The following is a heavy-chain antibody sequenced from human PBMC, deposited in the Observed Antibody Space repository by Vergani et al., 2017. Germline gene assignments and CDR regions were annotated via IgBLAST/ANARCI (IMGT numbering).Heavy chain of an antibody. Sequence: EVQLVESGGGLVKPGGSLRLSCAASGFTFSSYSMNWVRQAPGKGLEWVSSISSSSSYIYYADSVKGRLTISRDNAKNSLYLQMNSLRAEDTAVYYCARGYDILTGGYGMDVWGQGTTVTVSS. V-gene: IGHV3-21*01. CDR1: GFTFSSYS. J-gene: IGHJ6*02. CDR2: ISSSSSYI. D-gene: IGHD3-9*01. CDR3: ARGYDILTGGYGMDV.